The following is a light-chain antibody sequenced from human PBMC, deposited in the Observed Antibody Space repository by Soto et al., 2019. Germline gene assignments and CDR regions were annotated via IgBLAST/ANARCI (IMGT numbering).Light chain of an antibody. CDR3: SSYTGSSSVV. J-gene: IGLJ2*01. V-gene: IGLV2-14*01. Sequence: QSALTQPASVSGSPGQSITISCTGTSSDIGDYDYVSWYQQHPGKAPKVMIYEVSNRPSGVSTRFSASKSGNTASLTISGLQAEDEADYYCSSYTGSSSVVFGGGTKLTVL. CDR1: SSDIGDYDY. CDR2: EVS.